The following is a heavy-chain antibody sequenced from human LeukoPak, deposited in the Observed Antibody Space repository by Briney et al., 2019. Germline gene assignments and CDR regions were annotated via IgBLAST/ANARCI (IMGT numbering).Heavy chain of an antibody. CDR3: ASGRFCRGGSCYDS. D-gene: IGHD2-15*01. CDR1: GDIFTNYW. V-gene: IGHV5-51*01. Sequence: GESLKISCKSSGDIFTNYWIGWVRQMPGKGLEWMGIIYPGDSNIKYSPSFQGQVIISADKSISTAYVQWRTLKASDTAIYYCASGRFCRGGSCYDSWGQGTLVTVSS. J-gene: IGHJ5*01. CDR2: IYPGDSNI.